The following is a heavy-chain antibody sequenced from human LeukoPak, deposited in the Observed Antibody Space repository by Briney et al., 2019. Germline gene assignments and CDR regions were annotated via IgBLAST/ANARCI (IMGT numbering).Heavy chain of an antibody. Sequence: PSETLSLTCTVSGGSLSSSSYYWGWIRQPPGKGLEWIGTIFYSGSTYYNPSLKSRVTISVDPSKNQFSLNLSSVTAADTAVYYCAKDRVVGATGDYFDYWGQGTLVTVSP. J-gene: IGHJ4*02. D-gene: IGHD1-26*01. CDR2: IFYSGST. CDR3: AKDRVVGATGDYFDY. CDR1: GGSLSSSSYY. V-gene: IGHV4-39*02.